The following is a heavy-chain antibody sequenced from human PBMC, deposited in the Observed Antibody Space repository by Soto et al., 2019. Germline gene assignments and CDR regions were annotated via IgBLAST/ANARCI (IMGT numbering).Heavy chain of an antibody. V-gene: IGHV4-4*07. D-gene: IGHD1-1*01. CDR3: VRDGTKTLRDWFDP. CDR2: IYATGTT. Sequence: QVQLQESGPGLVKPSETLSLTCTVSGASISGYYLSWIRKSAGKVLEWIGRIYATGTTDYNPSLKSRVMMSVDASKKQFSLRLRSVTAADTAVYYCVRDGTKTLRDWFDPWGQGISVTVSS. J-gene: IGHJ5*02. CDR1: GASISGYY.